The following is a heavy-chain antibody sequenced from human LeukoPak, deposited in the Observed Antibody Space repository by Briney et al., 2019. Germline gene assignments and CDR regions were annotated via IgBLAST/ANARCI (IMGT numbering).Heavy chain of an antibody. V-gene: IGHV3-7*03. CDR2: LNQDGSAK. D-gene: IGHD5-18*01. CDR3: ASFDLAIVTSDY. Sequence: PGGSLRLSCAASGFTFSSYWMSWVRQAPGKGLEWVADLNQDGSAKHHVDSVKGRFTISRDNAKNSLYLQMNSLRAEDTAVYYCASFDLAIVTSDYWGQGTLVTVSS. J-gene: IGHJ4*02. CDR1: GFTFSSYW.